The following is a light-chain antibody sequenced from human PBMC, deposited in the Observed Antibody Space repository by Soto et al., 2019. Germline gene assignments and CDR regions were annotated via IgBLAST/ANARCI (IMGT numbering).Light chain of an antibody. J-gene: IGLJ1*01. CDR2: EVN. Sequence: QSALTQPASVSGSPRQSITISCTGVSSDVGGYTYVSWYQQHPGKAPKLMIYEVNNRPSGVSNRFSGSKSGNTASLTISGLQAEDEADYYCSSYTSSSTLYVFGTGTKLTVL. V-gene: IGLV2-14*01. CDR3: SSYTSSSTLYV. CDR1: SSDVGGYTY.